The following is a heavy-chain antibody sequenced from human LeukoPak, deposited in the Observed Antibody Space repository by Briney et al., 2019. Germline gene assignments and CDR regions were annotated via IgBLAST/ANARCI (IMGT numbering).Heavy chain of an antibody. J-gene: IGHJ5*02. Sequence: SETPSLTCAVYGGSFSGYYWSWIRQPPGKGLEWIGEINHSGSTNYNPSLKSRVTISVDKSKNQFSLKLSSVTAADTAVYYCARGGAVRGHDWFDPWGQGTLVTVSS. CDR1: GGSFSGYY. V-gene: IGHV4-34*01. CDR2: INHSGST. D-gene: IGHD2-2*01. CDR3: ARGGAVRGHDWFDP.